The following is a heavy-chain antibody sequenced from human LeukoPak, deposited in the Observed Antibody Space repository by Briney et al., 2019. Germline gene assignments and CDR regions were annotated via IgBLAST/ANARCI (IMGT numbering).Heavy chain of an antibody. CDR2: ISGSSPTI. Sequence: GGSLRLSCAASGFTFSNSTLNWVRQAPGKGLEWVSYISGSSPTIYYADSVKGRFTISRDNAKNSLFLQMDSLRPEDTAVYYCVREGGYNDFDFWGQGTLVTVSS. J-gene: IGHJ4*02. CDR1: GFTFSNST. D-gene: IGHD5-24*01. CDR3: VREGGYNDFDF. V-gene: IGHV3-48*01.